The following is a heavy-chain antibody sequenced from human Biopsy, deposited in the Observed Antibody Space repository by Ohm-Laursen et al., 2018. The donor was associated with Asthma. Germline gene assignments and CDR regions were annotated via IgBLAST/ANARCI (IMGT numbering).Heavy chain of an antibody. CDR3: ARGDSSGWSHYYFDY. Sequence: SLRLSCTASGFTVSRDHMFWVRQAPGKGLEWVSVIYSGGTSDTADSVRGRFTISRDFYKNTLYLQMDSLRAEDTAVYYCARGDSSGWSHYYFDYWGQGTPVTVSS. V-gene: IGHV3-53*01. CDR2: IYSGGTS. CDR1: GFTVSRDH. J-gene: IGHJ4*02. D-gene: IGHD6-19*01.